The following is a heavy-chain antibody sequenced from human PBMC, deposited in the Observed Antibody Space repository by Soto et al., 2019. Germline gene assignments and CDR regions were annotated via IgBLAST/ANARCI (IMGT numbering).Heavy chain of an antibody. Sequence: QVQLQESGPGLVKPSETLSLTCTVSGGSISSYYWSWIRQPPGKGLEWIGYIYYSRSTNYNPSLQRGFPTSVYTCENHFSPKLSYVTGADTVVYYCARNLFGWGIWFDPWGQGTLVTVSS. D-gene: IGHD3-10*02. CDR3: ARNLFGWGIWFDP. CDR2: IYYSRST. CDR1: GGSISSYY. V-gene: IGHV4-59*01. J-gene: IGHJ5*02.